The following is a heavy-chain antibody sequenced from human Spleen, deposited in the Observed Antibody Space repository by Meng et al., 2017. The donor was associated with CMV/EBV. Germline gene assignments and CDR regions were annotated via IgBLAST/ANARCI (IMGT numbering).Heavy chain of an antibody. D-gene: IGHD3-10*01. CDR2: VIPILGIA. CDR1: GGTFSSYT. Sequence: SVKVSCKASGGTFSSYTITWVRQAPGQGLEWMGRVIPILGIANYAQKFQGRVTITADKSPSTASMELSSLRSEDTAVYYCASDYYGLGSFLGADYWGQGTLVTVSS. V-gene: IGHV1-69*02. J-gene: IGHJ4*02. CDR3: ASDYYGLGSFLGADY.